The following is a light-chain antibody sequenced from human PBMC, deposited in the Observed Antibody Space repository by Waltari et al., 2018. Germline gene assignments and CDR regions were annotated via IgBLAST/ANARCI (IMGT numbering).Light chain of an antibody. J-gene: IGKJ1*01. CDR2: AAS. CDR3: QHNYYTPWT. Sequence: DIQMTQSPSSLSASVGDRVTITCRASQSISTYLNWYQQKPGKAPKLLIYAASNLQSWVPSMFSGSRSGTDFTLSISSLQPEDFATYYCQHNYYTPWTFGQGTKVEI. CDR1: QSISTY. V-gene: IGKV1-39*01.